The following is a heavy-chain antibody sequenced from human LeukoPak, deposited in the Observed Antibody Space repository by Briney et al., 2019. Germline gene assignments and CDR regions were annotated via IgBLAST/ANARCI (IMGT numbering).Heavy chain of an antibody. CDR3: VRHFSEYTYAFDC. CDR2: IYFSGTIT. J-gene: IGHJ4*02. V-gene: IGHV4-39*01. D-gene: IGHD5-18*01. CDR1: GGSISSSTYY. Sequence: NTSETLSLTCTVSGGSISSSTYYWGWIRQSPGKGLEWIGSIYFSGTITYYNPSLKSRVTISADTSKNQFSLKLSSVTAADAALYHCVRHFSEYTYAFDCWGQGTLVTVSS.